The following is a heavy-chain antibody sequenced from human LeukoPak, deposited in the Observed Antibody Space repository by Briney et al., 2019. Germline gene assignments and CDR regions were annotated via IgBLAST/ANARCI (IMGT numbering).Heavy chain of an antibody. V-gene: IGHV3-30*02. CDR2: IRYDGGNK. CDR1: GFTFSSYG. D-gene: IGHD6-13*01. Sequence: GGSLRLSCAASGFTFSSYGMHWVRQAPGKGLEWVAFIRYDGGNKYYADSVKGRFTISRDNSKNTLYLQMNSLRAEDAAVYYCAKVSAAAGTDYYYYMDVWGKGTTVTVSS. CDR3: AKVSAAAGTDYYYYMDV. J-gene: IGHJ6*03.